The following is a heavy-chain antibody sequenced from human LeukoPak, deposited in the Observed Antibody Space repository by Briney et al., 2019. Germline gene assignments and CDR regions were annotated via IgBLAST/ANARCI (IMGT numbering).Heavy chain of an antibody. CDR1: GGSISSGGYY. D-gene: IGHD3-22*01. Sequence: SQTLSLTCTVSGGSISSGGYYWSWIRQHPGKGLEWIGYIYYSGSTYYNPSLKSRVTISVDTSKNQFSLKLSSVTAADTAVYYCARDPAHYYDSSGYFDYWGQGTLVTVSS. V-gene: IGHV4-31*03. CDR2: IYYSGST. CDR3: ARDPAHYYDSSGYFDY. J-gene: IGHJ4*02.